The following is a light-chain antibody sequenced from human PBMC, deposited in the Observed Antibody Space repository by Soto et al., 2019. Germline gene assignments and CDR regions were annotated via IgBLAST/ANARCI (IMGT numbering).Light chain of an antibody. V-gene: IGLV2-8*01. Sequence: QSALTQPPSASGSPGQTVTISCTGTSSDVGGYNFVSWYQQHPGKAPKLMIYEVTQRPSGVPDRFSGSKSGNTASLTVSGLQAEDEADYYCSAYAGSTRHVVFGGGTKVTVL. CDR1: SSDVGGYNF. CDR2: EVT. CDR3: SAYAGSTRHVV. J-gene: IGLJ2*01.